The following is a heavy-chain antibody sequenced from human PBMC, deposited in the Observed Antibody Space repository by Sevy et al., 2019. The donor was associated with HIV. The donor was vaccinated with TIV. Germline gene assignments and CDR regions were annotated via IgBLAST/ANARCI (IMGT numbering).Heavy chain of an antibody. D-gene: IGHD2-2*01. V-gene: IGHV3-7*03. CDR3: ARDCSSTSCLWGLDV. CDR2: IKKDGSEK. Sequence: GGSLRLSCAASGFTFSSYAMHWVRQAPGKGLEWVANIKKDGSEKYYVDSVKGRFTISRDNAKNSLFLQMNSLRAEDTALYYCARDCSSTSCLWGLDVWGQGTTVTVSS. CDR1: GFTFSSYA. J-gene: IGHJ6*02.